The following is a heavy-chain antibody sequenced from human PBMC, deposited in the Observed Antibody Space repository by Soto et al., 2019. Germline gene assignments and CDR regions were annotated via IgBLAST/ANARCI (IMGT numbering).Heavy chain of an antibody. CDR2: INPNSGGT. CDR1: GYTFTGYC. J-gene: IGHJ5*02. D-gene: IGHD6-13*01. Sequence: ASVKVSCKASGYTFTGYCMHWVRQAPGQGLEWMGWINPNSGGTNYAQKFQGRVTMTRDTSISTAYMELSRLRSDDTAVYYCARGPPYSSSWYNWFDPWGQGTLVTVSS. CDR3: ARGPPYSSSWYNWFDP. V-gene: IGHV1-2*02.